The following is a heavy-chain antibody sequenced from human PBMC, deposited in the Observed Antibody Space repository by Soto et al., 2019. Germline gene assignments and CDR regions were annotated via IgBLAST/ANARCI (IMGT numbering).Heavy chain of an antibody. CDR1: GGSISSSSYY. J-gene: IGHJ4*02. V-gene: IGHV4-39*01. D-gene: IGHD6-19*01. Sequence: QLQLQESGPGLVKPSETLSLTCTVSGGSISSSSYYWGWIRQPPGKGLEWIGSIYDSGTTYYTPPLTSRGTISVDTSTNQFTLKLSSVTAADTAVYFCACHAVHSSGFPDYWGQGTLVTVSS. CDR3: ACHAVHSSGFPDY. CDR2: IYDSGTT.